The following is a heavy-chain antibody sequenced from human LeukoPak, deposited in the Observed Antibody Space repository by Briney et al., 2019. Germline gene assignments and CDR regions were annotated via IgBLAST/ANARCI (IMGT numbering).Heavy chain of an antibody. J-gene: IGHJ5*02. V-gene: IGHV1-69*05. CDR3: ARGRLMVGYDFWSGPSGRSHGWFDP. Sequence: KISCKGSGYSFTSYWIGWVRQAPGQGLEWMGGIIPIFGTANYAQKFQGRVTITTDESTSTADMELSSLRSEDTGVYYCARGRLMVGYDFWSGPSGRSHGWFDPWGQGTLVTVSS. CDR1: GYSFTSYW. CDR2: IIPIFGTA. D-gene: IGHD3-3*01.